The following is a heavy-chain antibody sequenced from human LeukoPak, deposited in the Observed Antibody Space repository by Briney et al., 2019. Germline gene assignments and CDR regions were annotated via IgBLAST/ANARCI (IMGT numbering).Heavy chain of an antibody. V-gene: IGHV4-39*07. D-gene: IGHD3-22*01. CDR1: GGSISSSSYY. Sequence: SETLSLTCTVSGGSISSSSYYWGWIRQPPGKGLEWIGSISYTGSTYYNPSLKSRVTISVDTSKNQFSLKLSSVTAADTAVYYCARSYDSSGYFFDYWGQGTLVTVSS. CDR3: ARSYDSSGYFFDY. CDR2: ISYTGST. J-gene: IGHJ4*02.